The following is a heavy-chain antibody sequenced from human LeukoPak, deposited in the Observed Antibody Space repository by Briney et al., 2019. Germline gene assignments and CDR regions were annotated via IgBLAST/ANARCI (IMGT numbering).Heavy chain of an antibody. Sequence: GASVKVSCKASGYTFTGYYMHWVRQAPGQGLEWMGWINPNSGGTNYAQKFQGRVTMTRDTSISTAYMELSRLRSDDTAVYYCARGQEFPDQLPYYYYYMDVWGKGTTVTVSS. V-gene: IGHV1-2*02. CDR3: ARGQEFPDQLPYYYYYMDV. J-gene: IGHJ6*03. D-gene: IGHD2-2*01. CDR2: INPNSGGT. CDR1: GYTFTGYY.